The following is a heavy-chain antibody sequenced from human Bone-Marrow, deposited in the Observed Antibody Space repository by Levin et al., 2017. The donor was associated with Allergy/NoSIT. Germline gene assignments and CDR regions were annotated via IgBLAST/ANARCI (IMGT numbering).Heavy chain of an antibody. Sequence: GGSLRLSCAASGFTVSTXYMSWVXQXXXKGLEWVSLIHSGGNTYYADSLKGRFTISTDSSQNSLHLQMNDLRPGDTAMYYCARGSQWLVRDFDYWGQGTLVTVSS. V-gene: IGHV3-66*01. CDR3: ARGSQWLVRDFDY. CDR2: IHSGGNT. J-gene: IGHJ4*02. CDR1: GFTVSTXY. D-gene: IGHD6-19*01.